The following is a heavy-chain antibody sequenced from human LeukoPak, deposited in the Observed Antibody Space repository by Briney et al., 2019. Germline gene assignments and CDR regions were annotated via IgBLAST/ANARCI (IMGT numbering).Heavy chain of an antibody. V-gene: IGHV7-4-1*02. J-gene: IGHJ4*02. CDR2: IYTNTGNP. Sequence: ASVKVSCKASGYTFSDYPINWVQQAPGQGLDLMGWIYTNTGNPTYVQGFTGRFVFSLDTSVSTAYLQISSLKAEDTAVYYCARGYDTTGYYPYWGQGTQVTVSS. CDR3: ARGYDTTGYYPY. D-gene: IGHD3-22*01. CDR1: GYTFSDYP.